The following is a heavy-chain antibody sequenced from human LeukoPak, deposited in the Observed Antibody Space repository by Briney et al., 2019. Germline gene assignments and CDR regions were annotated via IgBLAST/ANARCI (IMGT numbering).Heavy chain of an antibody. CDR2: IYYSGST. D-gene: IGHD3-3*01. J-gene: IGHJ4*02. Sequence: SETLSLTCTVSGGSISSGDYYWSWIRQPPGKGLEWIGYIYYSGSTYYNPSLKSRVTISVDTSKNQFSLKLSSVTASDTAVYYCAGRHSRDFWIDWGQGTLVTVSS. V-gene: IGHV4-30-4*01. CDR3: AGRHSRDFWID. CDR1: GGSISSGDYY.